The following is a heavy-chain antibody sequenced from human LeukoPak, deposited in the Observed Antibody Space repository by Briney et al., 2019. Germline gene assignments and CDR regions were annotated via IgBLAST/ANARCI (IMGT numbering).Heavy chain of an antibody. V-gene: IGHV1-18*01. CDR3: ARMTTVTQYYYYYYMDV. CDR1: GYTLTSYG. D-gene: IGHD4-11*01. CDR2: ISAYNGNT. J-gene: IGHJ6*03. Sequence: ASVKVSCKASGYTLTSYGISWVRQAPGQGLEWMGWISAYNGNTNYAQKLQGRVTMTTDTSTSTAYMELRSLRSDDTAVYYCARMTTVTQYYYYYYMDVWGKGTTVTVSS.